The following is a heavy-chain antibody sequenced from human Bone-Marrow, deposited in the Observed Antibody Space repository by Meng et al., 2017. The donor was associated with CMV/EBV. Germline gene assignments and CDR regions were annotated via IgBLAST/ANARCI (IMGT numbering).Heavy chain of an antibody. V-gene: IGHV1-2*02. Sequence: QVQLVQSGSEVKKPGASVKVSCKASGYTFTGYYMHWVRQAPGQGLEWMGWINPNSGGTNYAQKFQGRVTMTRDTSISTAYMELSRLRSDDTAVYYCARDVSDSGSYYAYYYYYGMDVWGQGTTVTVSS. CDR2: INPNSGGT. D-gene: IGHD1-26*01. CDR1: GYTFTGYY. J-gene: IGHJ6*02. CDR3: ARDVSDSGSYYAYYYYYGMDV.